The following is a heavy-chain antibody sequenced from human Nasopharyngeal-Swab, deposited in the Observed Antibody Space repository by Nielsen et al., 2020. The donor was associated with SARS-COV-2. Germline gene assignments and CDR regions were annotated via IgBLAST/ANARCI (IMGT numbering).Heavy chain of an antibody. Sequence: SETLSLTCTVSGGSITSSGQYWAWIRQPPGKGLEWIGYIYYSGSTNYNPSLKSRVTISVDTSKNQFSLKLSSVTAADTAVYYCARGFDYWGQGTLVTVSS. V-gene: IGHV4-61*08. CDR1: GGSITSSGQY. CDR3: ARGFDY. J-gene: IGHJ4*02. CDR2: IYYSGST.